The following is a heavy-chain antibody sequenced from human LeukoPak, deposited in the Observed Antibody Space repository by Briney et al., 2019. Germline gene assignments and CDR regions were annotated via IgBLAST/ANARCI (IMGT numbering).Heavy chain of an antibody. CDR1: GFTFSSYA. D-gene: IGHD5-18*01. CDR2: ISYDGSNK. CDR3: ARDGRVYSYGPAYFDY. V-gene: IGHV3-30*04. J-gene: IGHJ4*02. Sequence: PGGSLRLSCAASGFTFSSYAMHWVRQAPGKGLEWVAVISYDGSNKYYADSVKGRFTISRDNSKNTLYLQMNSLRAEDTAVYYCARDGRVYSYGPAYFDYWGQGTLATVSS.